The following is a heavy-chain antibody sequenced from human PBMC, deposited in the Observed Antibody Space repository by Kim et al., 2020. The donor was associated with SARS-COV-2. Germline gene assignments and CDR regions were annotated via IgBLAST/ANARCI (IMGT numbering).Heavy chain of an antibody. D-gene: IGHD2-15*01. CDR3: AREGGGYCSGGSCGWFDP. CDR2: IIPIFGTA. CDR1: GGTFSSYA. V-gene: IGHV1-69*13. Sequence: SVKVSCKASGGTFSSYAISWVRQAPGQGLEWMGGIIPIFGTANYAQKFQGRVTITADESTSTAYMELSSLRSEDTAVYYCAREGGGYCSGGSCGWFDPWGPGTLVTVSS. J-gene: IGHJ5*02.